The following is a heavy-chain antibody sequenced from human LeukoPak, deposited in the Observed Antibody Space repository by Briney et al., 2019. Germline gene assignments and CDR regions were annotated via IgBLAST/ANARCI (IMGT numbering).Heavy chain of an antibody. V-gene: IGHV1-24*01. D-gene: IGHD3-22*01. Sequence: GASVKVSCKVSGYTLTELSMHWVRQAPGKGLEGMGGFDPEDGETIYAQKFQGRVTMTEDTSTDTAYMELSSLRSEDTAVYYCATLGGYDSSGYPLDYWGQGTLVTVSS. J-gene: IGHJ4*02. CDR3: ATLGGYDSSGYPLDY. CDR2: FDPEDGET. CDR1: GYTLTELS.